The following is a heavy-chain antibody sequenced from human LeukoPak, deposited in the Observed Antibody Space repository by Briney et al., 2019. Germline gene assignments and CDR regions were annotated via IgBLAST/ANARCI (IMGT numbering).Heavy chain of an antibody. D-gene: IGHD1-1*01. CDR3: ATGGYNWNDVAGWFDP. Sequence: ASVKVACKVSGYTLTELSMHWVRQAPGKGLEWMRGFDPEDGETIYAHKFQGRVTMTEDASTDTAYMELSSLRSEDTAVYYCATGGYNWNDVAGWFDPWGQGTLVTVSS. CDR1: GYTLTELS. V-gene: IGHV1-24*01. CDR2: FDPEDGET. J-gene: IGHJ5*02.